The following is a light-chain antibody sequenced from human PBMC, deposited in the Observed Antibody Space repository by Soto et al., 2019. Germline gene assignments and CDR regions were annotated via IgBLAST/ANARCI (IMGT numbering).Light chain of an antibody. V-gene: IGKV1-39*01. Sequence: DIQMTQSPSSLSASVGDRVTITCRASQSISSYLNWYQQKPEKAPKLLIYAASSLQSGVPSRFSGSGSGTDFTLTISSLQPEDFATYYCQQSYSTPLTFGHGTRLETK. J-gene: IGKJ5*01. CDR2: AAS. CDR3: QQSYSTPLT. CDR1: QSISSY.